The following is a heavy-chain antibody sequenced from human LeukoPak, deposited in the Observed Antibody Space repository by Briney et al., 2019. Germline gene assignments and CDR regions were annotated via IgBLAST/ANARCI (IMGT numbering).Heavy chain of an antibody. CDR1: GYTFTGYY. Sequence: ASVKVSCKASGYTFTGYYMHWVRQAPGQGLEWMRRINPNSGGTNYAQKFQGRVTMTRDTSISTAYMELSRLRSDDTAVYYCARSRDSSGYYTAYFDYWGQGTLVTVSS. J-gene: IGHJ4*02. V-gene: IGHV1-2*06. CDR2: INPNSGGT. CDR3: ARSRDSSGYYTAYFDY. D-gene: IGHD3-22*01.